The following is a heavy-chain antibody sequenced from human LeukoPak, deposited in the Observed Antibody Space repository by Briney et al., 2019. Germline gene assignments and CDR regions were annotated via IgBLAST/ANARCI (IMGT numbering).Heavy chain of an antibody. J-gene: IGHJ4*02. CDR3: ARVGHIVAAGTYDY. CDR2: INHSGST. D-gene: IGHD6-13*01. V-gene: IGHV4-34*01. Sequence: SETLSLTCAVYGGSFSGYYWSWIRQPPGKGLEWIGEINHSGSTNYNPSLKSRVTISVDTSKNQFSLKLSFVTAADTAVYYCARVGHIVAAGTYDYWGQGTLVTVSS. CDR1: GGSFSGYY.